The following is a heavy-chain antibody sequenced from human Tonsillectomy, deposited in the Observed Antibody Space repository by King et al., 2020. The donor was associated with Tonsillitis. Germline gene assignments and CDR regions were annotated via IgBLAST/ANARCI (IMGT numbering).Heavy chain of an antibody. CDR2: IFPGVSHT. J-gene: IGHJ4*02. CDR1: GYRFTSNW. D-gene: IGHD3-3*01. CDR3: ARHRESSGWEWLY. Sequence: QLVQSGAEVKRPGESLKISCKASGYRFTSNWIGWVRQMPGRGLEWLGIIFPGVSHTRDSPSFPRQVTLPVAKSINTAYLQWNRLKASDSAMYYCARHRESSGWEWLYWGQGTLVTVSS. V-gene: IGHV5-51*01.